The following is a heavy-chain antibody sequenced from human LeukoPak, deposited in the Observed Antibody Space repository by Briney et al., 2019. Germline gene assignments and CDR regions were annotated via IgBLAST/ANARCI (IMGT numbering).Heavy chain of an antibody. D-gene: IGHD3-10*01. CDR2: IHHSGSP. V-gene: IGHV4-34*01. J-gene: IGHJ4*02. Sequence: PSETLSLTCVVYGGPLSGYYWSWSRQTPGKGLEWIGEIHHSGSPNYDPSLKSRVTIAIDKSNNQFSLKLTSVTAADTAVYYCARRIGEKPYWGQGVLVTVSS. CDR3: ARRIGEKPY. CDR1: GGPLSGYY.